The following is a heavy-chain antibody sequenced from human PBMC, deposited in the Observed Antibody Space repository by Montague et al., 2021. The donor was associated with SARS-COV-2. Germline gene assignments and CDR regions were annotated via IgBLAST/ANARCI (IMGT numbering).Heavy chain of an antibody. J-gene: IGHJ4*02. D-gene: IGHD4-23*01. CDR1: GFSLSTSGMC. CDR2: IDWEDDK. CDR3: ARSYGTTVVTRAFDY. V-gene: IGHV2-70*01. Sequence: PAPVKPTQTLTLTCTFSGFSLSTSGMCVSWIRQPPGKALEWLTLIDWEDDKYYSTSLKTRLTISKDTSKNQVVLTMTNMDPVDTATYYCARSYGTTVVTRAFDYWGQGTLVTVSS.